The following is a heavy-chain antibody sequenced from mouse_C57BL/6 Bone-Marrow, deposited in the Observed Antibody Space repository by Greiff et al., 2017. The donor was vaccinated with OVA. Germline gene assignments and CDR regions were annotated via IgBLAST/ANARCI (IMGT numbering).Heavy chain of an antibody. D-gene: IGHD1-1*01. J-gene: IGHJ3*01. Sequence: QVQLQQSGAELARPGASVKLSCKASGYTFTSYGISWVKQRTGQGLEWIGEIYPRSGNTYYNEKFKGKATLTADKSSSTAYMALRSLTSEDSAVDYCARLGGRVPWFAYWGQGTLVTVSA. CDR3: ARLGGRVPWFAY. CDR2: IYPRSGNT. V-gene: IGHV1-81*01. CDR1: GYTFTSYG.